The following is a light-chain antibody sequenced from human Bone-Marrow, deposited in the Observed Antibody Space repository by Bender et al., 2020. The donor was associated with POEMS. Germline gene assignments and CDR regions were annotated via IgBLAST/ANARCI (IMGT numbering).Light chain of an antibody. CDR2: QAT. CDR3: QAWDTYSVI. J-gene: IGLJ2*01. CDR1: DLGDQY. V-gene: IGLV3-1*01. Sequence: PSVSVSPGQTASITCSGDDLGDQYVAWYQQKPGQSPVLVIYQATKRPSGIPERFSGSNSGNTATLTISGTQAMDEADYYCQAWDTYSVIFGGGTKLTVL.